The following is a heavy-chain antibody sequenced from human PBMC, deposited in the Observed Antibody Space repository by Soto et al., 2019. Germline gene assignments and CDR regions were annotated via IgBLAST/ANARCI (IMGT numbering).Heavy chain of an antibody. J-gene: IGHJ3*02. Sequence: XXTLALTCTVSVGSISSYYWSWIRQPPGKGLEWMGXIYYSXSPNHNNSLKXXVTLSVDXXXNQSSLKLSSVTAADTAVYYCARDKLVDTFDIWGQGTMVTVSS. D-gene: IGHD1-1*01. V-gene: IGHV4-59*01. CDR1: VGSISSYY. CDR2: IYYSXSP. CDR3: ARDKLVDTFDI.